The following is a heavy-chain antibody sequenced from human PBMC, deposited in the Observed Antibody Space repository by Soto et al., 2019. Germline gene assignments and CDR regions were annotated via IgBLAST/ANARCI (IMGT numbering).Heavy chain of an antibody. V-gene: IGHV1-2*02. D-gene: IGHD5-12*01. CDR1: GYTFTNNY. Sequence: QVHLVQSGAEVKKPGASVKVSCKASGYTFTNNYMHWVRQAPGQGLEWMGWIKPNSGGIKYAQKFQGRVTMTRDTSISTAYMELSSLRSDDTAVYFCVRGKYSGYDLPHYGMDVWGQGTTVTVSS. J-gene: IGHJ6*02. CDR2: IKPNSGGI. CDR3: VRGKYSGYDLPHYGMDV.